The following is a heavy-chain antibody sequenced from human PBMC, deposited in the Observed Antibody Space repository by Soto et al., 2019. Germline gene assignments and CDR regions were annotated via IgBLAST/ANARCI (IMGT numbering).Heavy chain of an antibody. CDR1: GLTFSDYY. D-gene: IGHD5-18*01. CDR3: SRDLGDSYGLGYFAY. Sequence: PGGSLRLSCAAXGLTFSDYYMSWIRQAPGKGLEGVSYISSSGSTIYYANSVKGRFTISSDNAKNSVYLQMNRLRAKERAVYYCSRDLGDSYGLGYFAYWGQGTLGTVSS. J-gene: IGHJ4*02. CDR2: ISSSGSTI. V-gene: IGHV3-11*01.